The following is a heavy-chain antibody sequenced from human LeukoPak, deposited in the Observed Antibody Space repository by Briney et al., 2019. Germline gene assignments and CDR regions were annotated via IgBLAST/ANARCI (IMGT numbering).Heavy chain of an antibody. CDR3: ARGASEIRYFDWLWKNYYGMDV. CDR2: INHSGST. J-gene: IGHJ6*02. D-gene: IGHD3-9*01. V-gene: IGHV4-34*01. Sequence: SETLSLTCAVYGGSFSGYYWSWIRQPPGKGLEWIGEINHSGSTNYNPSLKSRATISVDTSKNQFSLKLSSVTAADTAVYYCARGASEIRYFDWLWKNYYGMDVWGQGTTVTVSS. CDR1: GGSFSGYY.